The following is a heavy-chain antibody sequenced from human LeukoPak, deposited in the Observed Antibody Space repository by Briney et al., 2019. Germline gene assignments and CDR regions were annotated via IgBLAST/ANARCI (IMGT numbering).Heavy chain of an antibody. Sequence: PSESLSLTCTVSGGSISTYYSTWIRQRPGKGLEWIVYISYSGKANYNTSLNNRFTMSVDTSNNQFSLRLSSVTAADTAMYYCARDVPTERRSSYGVDVWGQGTTVTVSS. V-gene: IGHV4-59*01. J-gene: IGHJ6*02. CDR2: ISYSGKA. CDR3: ARDVPTERRSSYGVDV. D-gene: IGHD1-26*01. CDR1: GGSISTYY.